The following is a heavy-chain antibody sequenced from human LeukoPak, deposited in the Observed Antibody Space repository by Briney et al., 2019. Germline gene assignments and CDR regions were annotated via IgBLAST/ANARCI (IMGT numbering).Heavy chain of an antibody. CDR3: ARRGIAAAGLTYFDY. D-gene: IGHD6-13*01. CDR1: GYTFTGYY. CDR2: INPNSGGT. Sequence: GASVKVSCKASGYTFTGYYMHWVRQAPGQGLEWMGWINPNSGGTNYAQKFQGRVTMTRDTSISTAYMELSRLRSDDPAVYYCARRGIAAAGLTYFDYWGQGTLVTVSS. J-gene: IGHJ4*02. V-gene: IGHV1-2*02.